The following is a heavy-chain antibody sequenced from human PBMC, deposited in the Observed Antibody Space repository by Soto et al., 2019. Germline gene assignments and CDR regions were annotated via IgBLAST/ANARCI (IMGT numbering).Heavy chain of an antibody. V-gene: IGHV4-4*02. CDR1: GGSISSSNW. CDR2: IYHSGST. D-gene: IGHD6-13*01. CDR3: AKDRGRVYSNRGNWFDP. Sequence: QVQLQESGPRLVKPSGTLSLTCAVSGGSISSSNWWSWVRQPPGKGLEWIGEIYHSGSTNYNPSLKSRVTISVHKSKNQCSLSLSSVPAADTAVYYCAKDRGRVYSNRGNWFDPWGQGTLVTVSS. J-gene: IGHJ5*02.